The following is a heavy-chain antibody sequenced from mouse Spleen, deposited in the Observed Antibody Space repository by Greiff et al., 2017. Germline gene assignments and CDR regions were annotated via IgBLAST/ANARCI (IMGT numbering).Heavy chain of an antibody. CDR3: ARPVNWDRDWYCDV. D-gene: IGHD4-1*01. V-gene: IGHV4-1*02. Sequence: EVHLVESGGGLVQPGGSLKLSCAASGFAFSRYWMSWVRQAPGKGLEWIGEINPDSSTINYTPSLKDKFIISRDNAKNTLYLQMSKVRSEDTALYYCARPVNWDRDWYCDVWGAGTTVTVSS. J-gene: IGHJ1*01. CDR1: GFAFSRYW. CDR2: INPDSSTI.